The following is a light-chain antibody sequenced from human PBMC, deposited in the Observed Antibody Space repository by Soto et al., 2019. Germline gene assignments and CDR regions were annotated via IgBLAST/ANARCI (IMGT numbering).Light chain of an antibody. CDR2: AAS. V-gene: IGKV1-39*01. CDR1: QSISRY. CDR3: QQYNPYSRT. J-gene: IGKJ1*01. Sequence: DIQMTQSPSSLSASVGDRVTITCRASQSISRYLHWYQHKPGKAPKLLIYAASSLQSGVPSRFSGSGSGTDFTLTISSLQTEDFAMYYCQQYNPYSRTFGQGTKVDIK.